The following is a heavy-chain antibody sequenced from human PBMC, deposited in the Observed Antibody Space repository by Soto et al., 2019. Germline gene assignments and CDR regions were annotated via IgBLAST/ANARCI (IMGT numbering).Heavy chain of an antibody. J-gene: IGHJ3*02. V-gene: IGHV3-30*03. D-gene: IGHD2-2*01. CDR3: AIRGYQYAFDI. CDR1: GFSFSNYG. Sequence: QLVESGGDVVQPGRSLRLSCVASGFSFSNYGMHWVRQAPGKGLEWVAVTSSDGGDKYYADSVKVRFTLSRDNSKNTLYLQMNSLRPEDTAMFYCAIRGYQYAFDIWGHGTMVTVSS. CDR2: TSSDGGDK.